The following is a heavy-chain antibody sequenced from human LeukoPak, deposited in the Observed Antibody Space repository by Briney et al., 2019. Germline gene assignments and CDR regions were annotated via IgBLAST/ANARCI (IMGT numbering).Heavy chain of an antibody. V-gene: IGHV4-34*01. J-gene: IGHJ4*02. CDR1: GGSFSGYY. D-gene: IGHD4-17*01. CDR3: ARAGGPMTTSEDYFDY. Sequence: PSETLSLTCAVYGGSFSGYYWSWIRQPPGKGLEWIGEINHSGSTNYNPSLKSRVTISVDTSKNQFSLKLSSVTAADTAVYYCARAGGPMTTSEDYFDYWGQGTLVTVSS. CDR2: INHSGST.